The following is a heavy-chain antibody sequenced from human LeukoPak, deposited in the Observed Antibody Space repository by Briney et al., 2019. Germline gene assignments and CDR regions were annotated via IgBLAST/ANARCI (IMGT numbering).Heavy chain of an antibody. CDR2: ISWNSGSI. CDR1: GFTFGDYA. D-gene: IGHD3-3*01. CDR3: ARRYYDFWSGYYP. Sequence: PGGSLRLSCAASGFTFGDYAMHWVRQAPGKGLEWVSGISWNSGSIGYADSVKGRFTISRDNAKNSLYLQMNSLRAEDTAVYYCARRYYDFWSGYYPWGQGTLVTVSS. J-gene: IGHJ5*02. V-gene: IGHV3-9*01.